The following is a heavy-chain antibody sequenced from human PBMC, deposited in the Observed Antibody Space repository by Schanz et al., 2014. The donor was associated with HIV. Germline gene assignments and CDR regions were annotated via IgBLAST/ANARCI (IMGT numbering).Heavy chain of an antibody. D-gene: IGHD4-17*01. Sequence: QVQLVESGGGVVQPGRSLRLSCTASGFTFSSSGMHWVRQAPGKGLECVAFIWYDGSNKYYADSVKGRFTISRDNSKNTLYLQMNSLRGEDTAVYYCATAAVTDYSDNWGQGTLVTVSS. CDR2: IWYDGSNK. J-gene: IGHJ4*02. CDR3: ATAAVTDYSDN. V-gene: IGHV3-33*01. CDR1: GFTFSSSG.